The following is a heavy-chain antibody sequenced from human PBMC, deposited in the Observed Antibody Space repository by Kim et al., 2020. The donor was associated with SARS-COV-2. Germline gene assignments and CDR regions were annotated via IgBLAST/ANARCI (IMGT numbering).Heavy chain of an antibody. V-gene: IGHV6-1*01. CDR2: TYYRSKWKN. CDR1: GDSVSSSSAA. D-gene: IGHD6-6*01. Sequence: SQTLSLTCAISGDSVSSSSAAWNWIRQSPSRGLEWLGRTYYRSKWKNNYAVSVKSRITISPDTSKNQFSLQLNSVTPEDTAVYYCARLRSSSSDFDSWGQGTLVTVSS. J-gene: IGHJ4*02. CDR3: ARLRSSSSDFDS.